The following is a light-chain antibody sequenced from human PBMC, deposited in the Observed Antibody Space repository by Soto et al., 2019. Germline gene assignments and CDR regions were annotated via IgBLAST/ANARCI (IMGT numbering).Light chain of an antibody. J-gene: IGKJ4*01. Sequence: IQVTQSPPTRSASVGDRVTITCRASQTISTWMAWYQQKPGKAPKLLVYDASTLQSGVASRFSGSGSGTDLTLTISSLQVEDSAIYVCQQYENWPTVTFGGGTKVDIK. CDR2: DAS. CDR1: QTISTW. CDR3: QQYENWPTVT. V-gene: IGKV1-5*01.